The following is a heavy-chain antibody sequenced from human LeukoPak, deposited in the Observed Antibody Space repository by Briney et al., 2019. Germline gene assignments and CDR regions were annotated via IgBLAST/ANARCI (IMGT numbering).Heavy chain of an antibody. CDR2: IRSSSSYI. V-gene: IGHV3-21*01. Sequence: GGSQRLSCAASGFTFSSYSMNWVRQAPGKGLEWVSSIRSSSSYIYYADSVKGRFTISRDNAKSSLYLQMNSLRAEDTAVYYCARDLRYSSGWYFDAFDIWGQGTMVTVSS. CDR1: GFTFSSYS. J-gene: IGHJ3*02. CDR3: ARDLRYSSGWYFDAFDI. D-gene: IGHD6-19*01.